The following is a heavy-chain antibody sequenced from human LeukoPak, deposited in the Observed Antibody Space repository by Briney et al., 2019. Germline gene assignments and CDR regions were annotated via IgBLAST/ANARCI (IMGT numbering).Heavy chain of an antibody. D-gene: IGHD3-16*02. CDR1: GYTFTSYD. CDR3: ARGVRGLLFYFDY. J-gene: IGHJ4*02. V-gene: IGHV1-8*03. Sequence: ASVKVSCKASGYTFTSYDINWVRQATGQGLEWMGWMNPNSGNTGYAQKFQGRVTITRDTSASTAYMELSSLRSEDMAVYYCARGVRGLLFYFDYWGQGTLVTVSS. CDR2: MNPNSGNT.